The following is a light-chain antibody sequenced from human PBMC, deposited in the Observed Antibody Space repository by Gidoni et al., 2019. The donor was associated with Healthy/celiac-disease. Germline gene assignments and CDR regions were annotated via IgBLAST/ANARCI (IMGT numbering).Light chain of an antibody. CDR3: QSADSSGTYPYV. V-gene: IGLV3-25*02. J-gene: IGLJ1*01. CDR1: ALPKQY. Sequence: YELTQPPSGSVSPGQTARITCSGDALPKQYAYWYQQKPGQAPVLVIYKASERPSVIPERFSGSSSGTTVTLTISGVQAEDEADYYCQSADSSGTYPYVFGTGTKVTVL. CDR2: KAS.